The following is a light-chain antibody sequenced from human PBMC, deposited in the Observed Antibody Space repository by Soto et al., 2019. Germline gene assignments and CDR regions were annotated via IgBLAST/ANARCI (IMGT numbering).Light chain of an antibody. Sequence: DIQMTQSPSTLSGSVGDRVTITCRASQTISSWLAWYQQKPGKAPKLLIYKASTLKSGVPSRFSGSGSGTEFTLTINSLQPEDFAVYYCQQYGSSTRTFGQGTKVDIK. CDR3: QQYGSSTRT. CDR1: QTISSW. J-gene: IGKJ1*01. V-gene: IGKV1-5*03. CDR2: KAS.